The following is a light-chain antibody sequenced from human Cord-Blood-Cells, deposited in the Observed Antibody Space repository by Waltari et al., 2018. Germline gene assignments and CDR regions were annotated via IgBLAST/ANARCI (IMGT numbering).Light chain of an antibody. CDR2: DAS. CDR1: QDISNY. Sequence: DIQMTQSPSSLSASVGDRVTITSQASQDISNYLNWYQQKPGKDPKPLIYDASNLETGVPSRFSGSGSGTDFTFTISSLQPEDIATYYCQQYDNLALTFGGGTKVEIK. J-gene: IGKJ4*01. V-gene: IGKV1-33*01. CDR3: QQYDNLALT.